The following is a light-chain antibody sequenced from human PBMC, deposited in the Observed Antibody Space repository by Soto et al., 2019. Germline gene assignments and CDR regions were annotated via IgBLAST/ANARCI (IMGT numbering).Light chain of an antibody. CDR3: QHLHNLPQLT. J-gene: IGKJ3*01. CDR2: GAS. Sequence: DIQMTQSPSSLSASVGARVSITCQASQNIRTSLSWFQQKPGRAPKLLIYGASYLETGVPSRFRGSGSWTDFTFTISSPHPEDIVTYYVQHLHNLPQLTFGPGTRVDV. V-gene: IGKV1-33*01. CDR1: QNIRTS.